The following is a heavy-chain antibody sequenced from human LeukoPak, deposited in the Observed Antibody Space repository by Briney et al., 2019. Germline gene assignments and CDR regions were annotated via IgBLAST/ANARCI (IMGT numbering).Heavy chain of an antibody. CDR3: ARGLVPGLSGHNYGYCFDY. J-gene: IGHJ4*02. CDR1: GGSFSGYY. V-gene: IGHV4-34*01. Sequence: SETLSLTCAVYGGSFSGYYWSWIRQPPGKGLQWIGEINHSGSTNYHPSLKSRVTISVDTSKNQFSLKLSSVTAADTAVYYCARGLVPGLSGHNYGYCFDYWGQETLVTVSS. D-gene: IGHD5-18*01. CDR2: INHSGST.